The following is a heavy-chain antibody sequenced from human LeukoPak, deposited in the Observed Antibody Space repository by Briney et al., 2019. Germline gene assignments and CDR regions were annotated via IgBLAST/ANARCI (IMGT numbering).Heavy chain of an antibody. CDR3: ARDGYFDF. Sequence: ASVKVSCKASGYTFSTYGIAWVRQAPGQGLEWMGWISGYNGNTNYAQKFQGRVTMTTDTTTTTACMELRSLRSDDTAVYYCARDGYFDFWGQVTLVTVSS. CDR1: GYTFSTYG. CDR2: ISGYNGNT. V-gene: IGHV1-18*01. J-gene: IGHJ4*02.